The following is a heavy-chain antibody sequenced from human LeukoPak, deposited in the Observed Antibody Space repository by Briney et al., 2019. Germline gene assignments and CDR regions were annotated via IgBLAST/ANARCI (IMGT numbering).Heavy chain of an antibody. V-gene: IGHV3-23*01. D-gene: IGHD3-10*01. Sequence: PGGSLRLSCAASGFTLSSFAMIWVRQAPGKGLEWVSAVTGSGGSTFYGDSARGRFTISRDNSQNTLSLQMNSLRAEDSAVYYCARVFTVRGVVVWYFDYWGQGTLVAVSS. CDR1: GFTLSSFA. CDR2: VTGSGGST. J-gene: IGHJ4*02. CDR3: ARVFTVRGVVVWYFDY.